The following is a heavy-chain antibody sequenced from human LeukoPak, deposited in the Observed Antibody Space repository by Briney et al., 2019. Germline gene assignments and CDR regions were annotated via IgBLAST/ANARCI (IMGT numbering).Heavy chain of an antibody. V-gene: IGHV3-30*04. CDR1: GFTFSRYA. D-gene: IGHD3-22*01. CDR3: ARGSRYDSSGYDAFDI. J-gene: IGHJ3*02. Sequence: GGSLRLSCAASGFTFSRYAMHWVRQVPGKGLEWVAVISYDGTNKYFADSVKGRLTISRDNSKNTLFLQMNSLRAEDTAVYYCARGSRYDSSGYDAFDIWGQGTMVTVSS. CDR2: ISYDGTNK.